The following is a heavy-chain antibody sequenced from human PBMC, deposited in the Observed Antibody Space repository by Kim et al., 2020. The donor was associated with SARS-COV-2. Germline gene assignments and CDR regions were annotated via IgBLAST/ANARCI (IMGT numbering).Heavy chain of an antibody. CDR2: IHQSGIT. V-gene: IGHV4-38-2*01. CDR1: DHSTSSGYY. CDR3: TSKYYYDSSGYYYADW. J-gene: IGHJ4*02. D-gene: IGHD3-22*01. Sequence: SETLSLTCAVADHSTSSGYYWGWIRQPPGKGPEWIGSIHQSGITYYNPSLKSRVFISIDTSKNQFSLRLNSVTAADTAVYYCTSKYYYDSSGYYYADWWGQGTLVTVSS.